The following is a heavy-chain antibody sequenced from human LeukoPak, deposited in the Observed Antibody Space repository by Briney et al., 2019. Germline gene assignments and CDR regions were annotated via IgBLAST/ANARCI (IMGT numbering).Heavy chain of an antibody. D-gene: IGHD5-24*01. CDR1: GFTFSSYS. J-gene: IGHJ4*02. Sequence: GGSLRLSCAAAGFTFSSYSMNWVRQAPGKGLEWVSSISSSSSYIYYADSVKGRFTISRDNAKNSLYLQMNSLRAEDTAVYYCARSEDGYVDYWGQGTLVTVSS. CDR3: ARSEDGYVDY. CDR2: ISSSSSYI. V-gene: IGHV3-21*01.